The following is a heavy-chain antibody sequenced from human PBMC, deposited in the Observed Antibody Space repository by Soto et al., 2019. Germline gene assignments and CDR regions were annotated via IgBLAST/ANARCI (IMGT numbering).Heavy chain of an antibody. D-gene: IGHD4-4*01. J-gene: IGHJ6*04. V-gene: IGHV4-61*01. CDR3: ARTYCTTTACQAYGIDA. CDR2: IYYSGTT. CDR1: GGSVSIGSYY. Sequence: SETLALTCTVSGGSVSIGSYYWTWIRQPPGKGLEWLGYIYYSGTTNYNPPLKSRITISVDTSGNQFSLKLSSVTAADTAVYFCARTYCTTTACQAYGIDAWRKESTFAV.